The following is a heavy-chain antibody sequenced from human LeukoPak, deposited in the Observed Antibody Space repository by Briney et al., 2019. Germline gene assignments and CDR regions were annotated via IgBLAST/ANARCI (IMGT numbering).Heavy chain of an antibody. Sequence: PSETLSLTCTVSGGSISSRDYSWGWIRQPPGKGLEWIASIYDSGSTYYNPSLKSRVTISVDTSKNQFSLKLSSVTAADTAVYYCATATYYYDSSGYYPLDYWGQGTLVTVSS. J-gene: IGHJ4*02. V-gene: IGHV4-39*01. CDR3: ATATYYYDSSGYYPLDY. D-gene: IGHD3-22*01. CDR1: GGSISSRDYS. CDR2: IYDSGST.